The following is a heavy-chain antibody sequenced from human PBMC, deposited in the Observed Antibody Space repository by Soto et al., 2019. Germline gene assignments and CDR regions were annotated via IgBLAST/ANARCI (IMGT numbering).Heavy chain of an antibody. CDR2: IFWDDDR. J-gene: IGHJ4*02. CDR3: AQLLWQSFDY. D-gene: IGHD4-17*01. Sequence: QITLKESGPTLVKPTQTLTLTCTFYGFSLTTTGVGVGWIRQPPGKDLEWLALIFWDDDRRYNPSLKSRLTITKDTSNNQVVLTMTYMDPVDTATYYCAQLLWQSFDYWGQGIQVTAPS. V-gene: IGHV2-5*02. CDR1: GFSLTTTGVG.